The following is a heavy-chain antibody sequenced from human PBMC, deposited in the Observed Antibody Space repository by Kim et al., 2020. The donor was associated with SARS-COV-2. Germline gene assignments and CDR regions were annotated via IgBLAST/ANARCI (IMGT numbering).Heavy chain of an antibody. CDR2: INHSGST. Sequence: SETLSLTCAVYGGSFSGYYWSWIRQPPGKGLEWIGEINHSGSTNYTPSLKSRVTISVDTSKNQFSLKLSSVTAADTAVYSCAIHSLRPIEVNYWVQGTLFTVSS. V-gene: IGHV4-34*01. CDR3: AIHSLRPIEVNY. D-gene: IGHD2-21*01. CDR1: GGSFSGYY. J-gene: IGHJ4*02.